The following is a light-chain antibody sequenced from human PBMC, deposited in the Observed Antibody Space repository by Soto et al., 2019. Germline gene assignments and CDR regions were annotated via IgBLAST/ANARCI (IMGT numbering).Light chain of an antibody. CDR2: GAS. CDR3: QQSYSTLIT. CDR1: QDISSF. V-gene: IGKV1-9*01. J-gene: IGKJ5*01. Sequence: DIQLTQSPSFLSASVGDRVTITCRASQDISSFLAWYQQKPGKAPNLLIYGASTLQSGVPSRFSGSGSGTEFTLTISSLQPEDFATYYCQQSYSTLITFGQGTRLEIK.